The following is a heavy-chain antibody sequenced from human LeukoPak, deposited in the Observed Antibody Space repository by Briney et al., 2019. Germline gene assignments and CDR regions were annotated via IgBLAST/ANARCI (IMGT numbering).Heavy chain of an antibody. D-gene: IGHD2-2*01. Sequence: PSETLSLTCTVSGGSISSSSYYWVWIRQPPGKGLEWIGNMHYSGSTYYNPSLKSRATISVDTSKNQFSLKLSSVTAADTAVYYCARRVSSTSWFDYWGQGTLVTVSS. CDR2: MHYSGST. CDR3: ARRVSSTSWFDY. V-gene: IGHV4-39*01. J-gene: IGHJ4*02. CDR1: GGSISSSSYY.